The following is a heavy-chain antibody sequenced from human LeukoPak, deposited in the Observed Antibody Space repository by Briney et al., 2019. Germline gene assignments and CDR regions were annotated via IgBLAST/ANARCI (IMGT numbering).Heavy chain of an antibody. CDR2: ISYDGSNK. V-gene: IGHV3-30-3*01. Sequence: GGSLRLSCAASGFTFSSYAMHWVRQAPGKGLEWVAVISYDGSNKYYADSVKGRFTISRDNSKNTLYLQMNSLRAEDTAVYYCAKEDYDFWSGGLDYWGQGTLVTVSS. J-gene: IGHJ4*02. CDR1: GFTFSSYA. D-gene: IGHD3-3*01. CDR3: AKEDYDFWSGGLDY.